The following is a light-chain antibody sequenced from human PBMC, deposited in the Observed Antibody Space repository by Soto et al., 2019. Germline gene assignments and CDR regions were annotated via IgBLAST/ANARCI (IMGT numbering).Light chain of an antibody. V-gene: IGLV1-51*01. CDR1: SSNIGNDY. CDR2: DND. J-gene: IGLJ2*01. CDR3: VTWDDSRSSVI. Sequence: QSVLTQPPSVSAAPGEKVSISCSGSSSNIGNDYVSWYQQLPGTAPKLLIYDNDKRPSGIPDRFSGSKSGTSATLGITGLQTGDEADYHCVTWDDSRSSVIFGGGTKLTVL.